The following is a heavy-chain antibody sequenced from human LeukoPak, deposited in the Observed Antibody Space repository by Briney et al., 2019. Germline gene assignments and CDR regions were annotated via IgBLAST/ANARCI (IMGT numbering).Heavy chain of an antibody. Sequence: GASARVSCKASGYTFTSFGITWVRQAPGQGLEWMAWISAYNGNTNYAQKLQGRVSVSTDTSTSTAYMELRSLRPDDTAVYYCARSWWERSRHYYGWDVWGQGTTVTVSS. V-gene: IGHV1-18*01. CDR1: GYTFTSFG. J-gene: IGHJ6*02. CDR3: ARSWWERSRHYYGWDV. D-gene: IGHD2-8*02. CDR2: ISAYNGNT.